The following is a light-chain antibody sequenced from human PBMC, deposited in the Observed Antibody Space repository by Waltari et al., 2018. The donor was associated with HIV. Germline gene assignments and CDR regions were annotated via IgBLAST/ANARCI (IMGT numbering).Light chain of an antibody. J-gene: IGLJ2*01. CDR2: GNT. Sequence: QSVLTPPPSVSGAPGQRVTISCTGSSSNIGAGFDVHWYQQLPGTAPKRLLYGNTNRPSGVPDRFSGSKSGTSASLAITGLQAEDEADYYCQSYDSSLSGLLFGGGTKLTVL. CDR3: QSYDSSLSGLL. CDR1: SSNIGAGFD. V-gene: IGLV1-40*01.